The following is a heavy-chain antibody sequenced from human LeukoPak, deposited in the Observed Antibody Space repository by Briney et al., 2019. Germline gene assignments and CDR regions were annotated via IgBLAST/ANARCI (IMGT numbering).Heavy chain of an antibody. D-gene: IGHD3-22*01. J-gene: IGHJ4*02. CDR1: GYSISSGYY. Sequence: SETLSLTCAVSGYSISSGYYWGWIRQPPGKGLEWIGSIYHSGSTYYNPSLKSRVTISVDTSKNQFSLKLSSATAADTAVYYCARGGFFGSSGYDWGQGTMVTVSS. V-gene: IGHV4-38-2*01. CDR3: ARGGFFGSSGYD. CDR2: IYHSGST.